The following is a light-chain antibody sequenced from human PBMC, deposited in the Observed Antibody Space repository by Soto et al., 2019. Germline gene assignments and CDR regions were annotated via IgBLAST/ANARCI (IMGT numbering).Light chain of an antibody. J-gene: IGKJ5*01. V-gene: IGKV3-15*01. CDR3: QQYNNWPIT. Sequence: EIVMTQSPATLSVSPGERATLSCKASQSISDTLAWYQQEPGRAPRLLIYGASTRATGIPARFSGSGSGTECTLTISSLQSEDVAVYYCQQYNNWPITLGQGTRLEIK. CDR2: GAS. CDR1: QSISDT.